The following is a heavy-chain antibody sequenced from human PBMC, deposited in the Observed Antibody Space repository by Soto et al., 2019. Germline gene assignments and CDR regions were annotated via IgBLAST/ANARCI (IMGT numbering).Heavy chain of an antibody. V-gene: IGHV3-23*01. J-gene: IGHJ4*02. Sequence: QTGGSLRLSCAASGFTFSSYAVSWVRQAPGKGLEWVSVISGSGDNTFYAASVKGRFTVSRDNSKNTLHLQMNSLRAEDTALYYCAKSSCPSGYCAPDFWGQGTLVTVSS. CDR2: ISGSGDNT. CDR1: GFTFSSYA. CDR3: AKSSCPSGYCAPDF. D-gene: IGHD2-2*01.